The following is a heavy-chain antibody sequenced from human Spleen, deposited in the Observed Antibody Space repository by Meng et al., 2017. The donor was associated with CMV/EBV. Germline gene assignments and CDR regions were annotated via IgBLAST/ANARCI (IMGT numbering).Heavy chain of an antibody. CDR2: IRYDGSNK. Sequence: GESLKISCAASGFTFSSYGMHWVRQAPGKGLEWVAFIRYDGSNKYYADSVKGRFTISRDNSKNTLYLQMNSLRAEDTAVYYCALGATDYWGQGTLVTVSS. D-gene: IGHD1-26*01. J-gene: IGHJ4*02. V-gene: IGHV3-30*02. CDR3: ALGATDY. CDR1: GFTFSSYG.